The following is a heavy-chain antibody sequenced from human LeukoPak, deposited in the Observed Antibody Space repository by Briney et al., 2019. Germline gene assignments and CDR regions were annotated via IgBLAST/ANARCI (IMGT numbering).Heavy chain of an antibody. CDR1: LCTFSSYS. CDR2: IFPFFCTS. D-gene: IGHD2-15*01. V-gene: IGHV1-69*06. Sequence: SAVQVSCKASLCTFSSYSFSLLRQAPGQGLEWMGVIFPFFCTSNYLQKFQGRVTITADKSTSTAHMELSSLRSEDTAVYYCAREGKERSASIVVVVAANYYYYYMDVWGKGTTVTVSS. CDR3: AREGKERSASIVVVVAANYYYYYMDV. J-gene: IGHJ6*03.